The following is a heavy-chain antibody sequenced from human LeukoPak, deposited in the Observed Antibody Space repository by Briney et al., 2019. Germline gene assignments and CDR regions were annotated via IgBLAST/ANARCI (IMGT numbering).Heavy chain of an antibody. D-gene: IGHD4-17*01. CDR1: GGSISYFY. CDR2: IYTSGST. CDR3: ARVPRAGDYSGDDY. V-gene: IGHV4-4*07. Sequence: SETLSLTCTVSGGSISYFYWSWIRQPAGKGLEWIGRIYTSGSTNYNPSLKSRVTMSVDTSKKQFSLKLSSVTAADTAVYYCARVPRAGDYSGDDYWGQGTLVTVSS. J-gene: IGHJ4*02.